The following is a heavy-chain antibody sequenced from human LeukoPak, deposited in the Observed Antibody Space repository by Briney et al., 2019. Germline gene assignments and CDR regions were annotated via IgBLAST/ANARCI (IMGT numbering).Heavy chain of an antibody. D-gene: IGHD5/OR15-5a*01. CDR1: GFTVSFNY. V-gene: IGHV3-53*01. Sequence: GGCLRLSCAASGFTVSFNYMSWVRQAPGKGLEGIRVIYSGGSTYYADSVKGRFTISRDNAKSSLLLQMNSLRAEDTAVYYCARAPKGWIVSAISFDYWGQGTLVTVSS. CDR3: ARAPKGWIVSAISFDY. CDR2: IYSGGST. J-gene: IGHJ4*02.